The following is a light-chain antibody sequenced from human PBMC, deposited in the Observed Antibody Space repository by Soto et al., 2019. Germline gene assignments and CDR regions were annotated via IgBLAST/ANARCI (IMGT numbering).Light chain of an antibody. Sequence: EIVMTQSPATLSVSPGERATLSCRASQSVSSNLAWYQQKPGQAPRLLIYDASTRATGIPARFSGSGSGTEFTLTISSLQSEDFAVYYCQQYETFSGTLGPGTKVDIK. V-gene: IGKV3-15*01. J-gene: IGKJ1*01. CDR1: QSVSSN. CDR2: DAS. CDR3: QQYETFSGT.